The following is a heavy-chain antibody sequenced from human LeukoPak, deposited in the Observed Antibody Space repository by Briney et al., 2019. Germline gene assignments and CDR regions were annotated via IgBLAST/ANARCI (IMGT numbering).Heavy chain of an antibody. CDR1: GDSISSYY. CDR2: IYYRGST. V-gene: IGHV4-59*01. Sequence: SETLSLTCTVSGDSISSYYWSWLRQPPGKGLEWIGYIYYRGSTNYNPSLKSRVTISVDTSKNQFSLKLSSVTAADTAVYYCARDRIAVAGENWFDPWGQGTLVTVSS. CDR3: ARDRIAVAGENWFDP. J-gene: IGHJ5*02. D-gene: IGHD6-19*01.